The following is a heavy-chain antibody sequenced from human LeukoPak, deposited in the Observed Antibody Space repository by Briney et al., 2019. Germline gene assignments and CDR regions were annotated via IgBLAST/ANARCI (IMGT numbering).Heavy chain of an antibody. J-gene: IGHJ5*02. CDR2: IYYSGST. Sequence: SETLSLTCTVSGGSIRSSSYYWGWIRQPPEKGLEWIGTIYYSGSTYYNPSLKSRVTISLDMSKNQFSLKLSSVTAADTAVYYCARDRGGTYFRWFDPWGQGTLVTVSS. D-gene: IGHD1-26*01. CDR1: GGSIRSSSYY. V-gene: IGHV4-39*07. CDR3: ARDRGGTYFRWFDP.